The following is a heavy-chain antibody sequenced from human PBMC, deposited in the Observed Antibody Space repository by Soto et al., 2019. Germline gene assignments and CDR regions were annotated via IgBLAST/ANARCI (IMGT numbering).Heavy chain of an antibody. CDR2: IHYSGST. D-gene: IGHD6-19*01. CDR3: AAGCRRCGWHK. V-gene: IGHV4-59*12. CDR1: GDSISSYY. J-gene: IGHJ4*02. Sequence: SETLSLTCTVSGDSISSYYWSWIRQPPGKGLEWIGYIHYSGSTNYNPSLKSRVTISVDTSKNQFSLKLSSVTAADTAVYYCAAGCRRCGWHKWGQGTLVTVSS.